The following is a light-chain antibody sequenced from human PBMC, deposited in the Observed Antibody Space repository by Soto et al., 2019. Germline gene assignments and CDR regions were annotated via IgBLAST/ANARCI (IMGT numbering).Light chain of an antibody. CDR2: DVD. V-gene: IGLV2-11*01. J-gene: IGLJ1*01. CDR3: CSYAGSYPFV. Sequence: QSALTQPRSVSGSPGQSVTISCTGTSSDVGGYDYVSWYQHHPGKAPKLMIYDVDKRPSGVPGRFSGSKSGNTASLTISGLQAEDEADYYCCSYAGSYPFVFGTGTNLTVL. CDR1: SSDVGGYDY.